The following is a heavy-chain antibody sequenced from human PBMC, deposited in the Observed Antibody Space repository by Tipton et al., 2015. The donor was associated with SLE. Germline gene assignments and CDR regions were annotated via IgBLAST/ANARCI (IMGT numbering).Heavy chain of an antibody. J-gene: IGHJ5*01. CDR1: GFTFSDHY. Sequence: SLRLSCAASGFTFSDHYMDWVRQAPGKGLEWVGRTRNKANSYTTEYAASVKGRFIISRDESQNSLYLQMNSLKSEDTAVYYCVRGYNSLDSWGQGTLVTVSS. V-gene: IGHV3-72*01. CDR2: TRNKANSYTT. CDR3: VRGYNSLDS.